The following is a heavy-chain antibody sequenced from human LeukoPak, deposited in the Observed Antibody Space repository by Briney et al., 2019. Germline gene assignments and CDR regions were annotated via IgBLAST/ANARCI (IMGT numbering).Heavy chain of an antibody. CDR1: GFTFNNYA. J-gene: IGHJ4*02. CDR3: ARDGIVGSPLFKFDY. D-gene: IGHD1-26*01. Sequence: GGSLRLSCAASGFTFNNYAIHWVRQPPGKGLEWVAIISFDGGNKYYADSVKGRFTISRDNSKNTLYLQMNSLRAEDTAVYYCARDGIVGSPLFKFDYWGQGTLVTVSS. CDR2: ISFDGGNK. V-gene: IGHV3-30-3*01.